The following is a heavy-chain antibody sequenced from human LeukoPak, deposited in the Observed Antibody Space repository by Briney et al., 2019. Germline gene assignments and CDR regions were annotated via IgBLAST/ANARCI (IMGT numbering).Heavy chain of an antibody. Sequence: SETLSLTCTVSGGSISTSSYYWGWIRQPPGKGLEWIGSIYYNGRTYYNPSLKSRVTISVDTSKNHFSLKLSSVTAADTAVYYCGRHRAYSGSFTQTRRPGELDPWGQGTLVTVSS. J-gene: IGHJ5*02. CDR2: IYYNGRT. V-gene: IGHV4-39*01. CDR3: GRHRAYSGSFTQTRRPGELDP. D-gene: IGHD6-6*01. CDR1: GGSISTSSYY.